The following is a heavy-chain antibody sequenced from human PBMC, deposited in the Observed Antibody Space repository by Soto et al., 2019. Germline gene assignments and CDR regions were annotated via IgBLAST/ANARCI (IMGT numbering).Heavy chain of an antibody. V-gene: IGHV3-7*01. J-gene: IGHJ3*02. D-gene: IGHD3-9*01. CDR1: GFTFSSYW. Sequence: GGSLRLSCAASGFTFSSYWMSWVRQAPGKGLEWVANIKQDGSEKYYVDSVKGRFTISRDNAKNSLYLQMNSLRAEDTAVYYCARGYFDWQDAFDIWGQGTMVTVSS. CDR3: ARGYFDWQDAFDI. CDR2: IKQDGSEK.